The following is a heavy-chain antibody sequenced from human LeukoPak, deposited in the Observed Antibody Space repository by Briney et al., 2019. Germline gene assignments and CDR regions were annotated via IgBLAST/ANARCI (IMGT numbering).Heavy chain of an antibody. CDR2: INSNSGDT. CDR1: GYTFTEYY. Sequence: ASVKVSCEASGYTFTEYYMHWVRQAPGQGLEWMGWINSNSGDTKYAQKFQGRVTLTRDTSISTVYMELRRLRSDDTAVYYCARLLAAASDYWGLGTLVTVSS. V-gene: IGHV1-2*02. J-gene: IGHJ4*02. CDR3: ARLLAAASDY. D-gene: IGHD6-13*01.